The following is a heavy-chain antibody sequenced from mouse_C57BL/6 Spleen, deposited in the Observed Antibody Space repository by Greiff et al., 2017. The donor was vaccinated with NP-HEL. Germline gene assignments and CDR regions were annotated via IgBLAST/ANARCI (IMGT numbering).Heavy chain of an antibody. CDR2: IYPGDGDT. J-gene: IGHJ2*01. Sequence: VQLQQSGAELVKPGASVKISCKASGYAFSSYWMNWVKQRPGKGLEWIGQIYPGDGDTNYNGKFKGKATLTADKSSSTAYMQLSSLTSEDSAVYFCARSGDYDKVDYFDYWGQGTTLTVSS. CDR1: GYAFSSYW. CDR3: ARSGDYDKVDYFDY. V-gene: IGHV1-80*01. D-gene: IGHD2-4*01.